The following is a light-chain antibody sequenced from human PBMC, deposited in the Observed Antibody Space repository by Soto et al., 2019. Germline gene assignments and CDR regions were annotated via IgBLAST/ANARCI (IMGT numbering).Light chain of an antibody. J-gene: IGKJ1*01. CDR2: DVS. CDR1: QSITAS. CDR3: QQYDYSRT. V-gene: IGKV1-5*01. Sequence: DIQMTQSPSTLSASIGDSVTITCRASQSITASLAWYQQKPGEATKLLIYDVSNLESGVPSRFSGSGSGTQFSLTIRSLQPDDFATYYCQQYDYSRTFGQGTKVEIK.